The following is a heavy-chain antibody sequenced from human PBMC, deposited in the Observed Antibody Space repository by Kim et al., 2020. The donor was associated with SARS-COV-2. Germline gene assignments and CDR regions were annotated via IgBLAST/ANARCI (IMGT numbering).Heavy chain of an antibody. Sequence: SETLSLTCTVSGGSISSYYWSWIRQPPGKGLEWIGYIYYSGSTNYNPSLKSRVTISVDTSKNQFSLKLSSVTAADTAVYYCARHKLEGWEPYSTHHAFDIWGQGTMVTVSS. D-gene: IGHD1-26*01. CDR2: IYYSGST. V-gene: IGHV4-59*08. CDR1: GGSISSYY. CDR3: ARHKLEGWEPYSTHHAFDI. J-gene: IGHJ3*02.